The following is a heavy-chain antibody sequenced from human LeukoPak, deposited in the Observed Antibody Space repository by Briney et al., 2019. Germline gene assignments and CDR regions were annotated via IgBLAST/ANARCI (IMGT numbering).Heavy chain of an antibody. V-gene: IGHV1-69*04. CDR2: IIPILGIA. CDR3: ARSNSAEPACFDY. D-gene: IGHD4-23*01. Sequence: GSSVKVSCKASGGTFSSYAISWVRQAPGQGLEWMGRIIPILGIANYAQKFQGRVTMTRDTSTSTVYMELSSLRSEDTAVYYCARSNSAEPACFDYWGQGTLVTVSS. J-gene: IGHJ4*02. CDR1: GGTFSSYA.